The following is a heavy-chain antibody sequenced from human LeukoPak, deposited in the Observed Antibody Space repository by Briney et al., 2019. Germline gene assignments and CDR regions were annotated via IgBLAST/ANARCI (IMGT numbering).Heavy chain of an antibody. CDR1: GGSFSGYY. J-gene: IGHJ4*02. Sequence: PSETLPLTCAVYGGSFSGYYWSWIRQPPGKGLEWIGEINHSGSTNYNPSLKSRVTISVDTSKNQFSLKLSSVTAADTAVYYCARYDFRSSWYFDYWGQGTLVTVSS. V-gene: IGHV4-34*01. CDR2: INHSGST. D-gene: IGHD6-13*01. CDR3: ARYDFRSSWYFDY.